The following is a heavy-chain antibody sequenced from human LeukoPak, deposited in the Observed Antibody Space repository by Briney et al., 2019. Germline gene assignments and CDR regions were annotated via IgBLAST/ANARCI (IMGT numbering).Heavy chain of an antibody. D-gene: IGHD2-15*01. CDR2: INPNSGGT. CDR1: GYTFTAFY. Sequence: GASVKVSCKASGYTFTAFYIHWVRQAPGQGLEWMGWINPNSGGTNYAQKFQGRVTMTRDTSITTAYMEVSRLRSDDTAVYYCARAGIVVVRFDPWGQGTLVTVSS. J-gene: IGHJ5*02. V-gene: IGHV1-2*02. CDR3: ARAGIVVVRFDP.